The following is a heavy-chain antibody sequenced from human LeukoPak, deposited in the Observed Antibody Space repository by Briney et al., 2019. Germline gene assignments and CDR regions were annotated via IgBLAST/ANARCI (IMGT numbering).Heavy chain of an antibody. J-gene: IGHJ4*02. CDR2: INPNSGGT. CDR1: GYTFTSYG. D-gene: IGHD6-6*01. Sequence: ASVKVSCKASGYTFTSYGISWVRQAPGQGLEWMGWINPNSGGTNFAQSFQGRVIMSRDTSISTAYMELSRLISDDTAVYYCARDVTIAARPGYWGQGTLVTVSS. CDR3: ARDVTIAARPGY. V-gene: IGHV1-2*02.